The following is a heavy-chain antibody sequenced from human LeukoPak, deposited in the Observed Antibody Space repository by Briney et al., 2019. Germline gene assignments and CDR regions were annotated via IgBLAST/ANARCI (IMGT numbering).Heavy chain of an antibody. J-gene: IGHJ5*02. CDR1: GGSIGSGGYY. CDR2: IYTSGST. V-gene: IGHV4-61*02. D-gene: IGHD6-13*01. Sequence: SETLSLTCTVSGGSIGSGGYYWSWIRQPAGKGLEWIGRIYTSGSTNYNPSLKSRVTISVDTSKNQFSLKLSSVTAADTAVYYCARGISAAAKNWFDPWGQGTLVTVSS. CDR3: ARGISAAAKNWFDP.